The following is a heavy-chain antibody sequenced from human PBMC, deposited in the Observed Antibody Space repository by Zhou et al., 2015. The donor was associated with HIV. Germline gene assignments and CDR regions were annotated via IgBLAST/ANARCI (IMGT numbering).Heavy chain of an antibody. J-gene: IGHJ6*02. CDR2: IIPISGTA. CDR1: GGTFNNYA. Sequence: QVELVQSGAEVKKPGSSVKVSCKASGGTFNNYAISWVRQAPGQGLEWMGAIIPISGTANYAQKFQGRVTITADRFTSTAYMELRSLRSEDTAVYYCARGDSSSGRAYYYGMDVWGQGTTVTVSS. D-gene: IGHD6-13*01. CDR3: ARGDSSSGRAYYYGMDV. V-gene: IGHV1-69*06.